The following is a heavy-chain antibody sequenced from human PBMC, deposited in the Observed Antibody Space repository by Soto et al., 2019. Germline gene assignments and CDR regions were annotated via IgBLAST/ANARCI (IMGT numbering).Heavy chain of an antibody. CDR3: ARIYCSGGSCSGALGDY. CDR2: IYYSGST. V-gene: IGHV4-39*01. J-gene: IGHJ4*02. CDR1: GGSISSSSYY. Sequence: QLQLQESGPGLVKPSETLSLTCTVSGGSISSSSYYWGWIRQPPGKGLEWIGSIYYSGSTYYNPSLKRRVTISVDTSKNQFSLKLSAVTAADTAVYYCARIYCSGGSCSGALGDYWGQGTLVTVSS. D-gene: IGHD2-15*01.